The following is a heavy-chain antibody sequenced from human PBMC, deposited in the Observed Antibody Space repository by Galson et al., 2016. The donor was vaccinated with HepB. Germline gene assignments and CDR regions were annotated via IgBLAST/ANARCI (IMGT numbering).Heavy chain of an antibody. CDR1: GDTITSSDW. D-gene: IGHD1-26*01. CDR2: IHHGGGT. J-gene: IGHJ3*02. CDR3: AREGIIVGASRDAFDI. V-gene: IGHV4-4*02. Sequence: LSLTCAVSGDTITSSDWWSWVRQPPGKGLEWIGEIHHGGGTNYNPSLKSRVTISVDKSQNQFFLNLNSVTAADTAVYYCAREGIIVGASRDAFDIWGQGTMITVSS.